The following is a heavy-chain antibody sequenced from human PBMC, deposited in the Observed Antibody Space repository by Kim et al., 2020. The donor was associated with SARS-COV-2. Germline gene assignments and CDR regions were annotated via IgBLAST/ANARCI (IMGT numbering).Heavy chain of an antibody. V-gene: IGHV3-33*08. CDR1: GFTFSSYG. D-gene: IGHD3-10*01. Sequence: GGSLRLSCAASGFTFSSYGMHWVRQAPGKGLEWVAGICNDGSNKDYADSVKGRFTISRDNSKKTLYLQMNSLRAEDTAVYYCARGARGWVKGYYYGMDVWGQGTMVTVSS. J-gene: IGHJ6*02. CDR3: ARGARGWVKGYYYGMDV. CDR2: ICNDGSNK.